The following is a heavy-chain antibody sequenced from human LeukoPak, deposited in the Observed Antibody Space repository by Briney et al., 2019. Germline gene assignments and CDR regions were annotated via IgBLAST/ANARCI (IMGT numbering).Heavy chain of an antibody. Sequence: ETXSLTXXXXXGSFSXYYWSWIRQPPGKGLEWIGEINHSGSTNYNPSLKSRVTISVDTSKNQFSLKLSSVTAADTAVYYCASPYGDYEGFDYWGQGTLVTVSS. CDR1: XGSFSXYY. CDR3: ASPYGDYEGFDY. D-gene: IGHD4-17*01. CDR2: INHSGST. V-gene: IGHV4-34*01. J-gene: IGHJ4*02.